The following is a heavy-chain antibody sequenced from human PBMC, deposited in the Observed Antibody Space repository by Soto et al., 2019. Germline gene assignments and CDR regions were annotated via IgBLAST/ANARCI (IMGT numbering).Heavy chain of an antibody. D-gene: IGHD2-8*02. Sequence: GESLKISCQASGYSFSNFWIAWVRQLPGDGLEWLGIIYPDDSDTRYSPSFLGQVTISADKSIKTTYLQLSSLKASDTAIYFCASCVLVTSTINYFDLWGQGTLVTVSS. CDR2: IYPDDSDT. V-gene: IGHV5-51*01. CDR1: GYSFSNFW. CDR3: ASCVLVTSTINYFDL. J-gene: IGHJ4*02.